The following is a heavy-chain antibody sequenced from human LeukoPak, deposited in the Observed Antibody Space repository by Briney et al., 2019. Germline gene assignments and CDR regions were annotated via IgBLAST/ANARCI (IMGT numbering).Heavy chain of an antibody. CDR1: GGSFRGYY. J-gene: IGHJ2*01. D-gene: IGHD3-22*01. CDR3: ARAYYYDSSGYYRSALGHWYFYL. V-gene: IGHV4-34*01. CDR2: INQSGST. Sequence: SETLSLTCAIYGGSFRGYYWSWIRHPPGKGQEWIGEINQSGSTNYNPSLKRRVPVSVDTSKNQFSLTLNLATAADTAVYYCARAYYYDSSGYYRSALGHWYFYLWGRGTLVTVSS.